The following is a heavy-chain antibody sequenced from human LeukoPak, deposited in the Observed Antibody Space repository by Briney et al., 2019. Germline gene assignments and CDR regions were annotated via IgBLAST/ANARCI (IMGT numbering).Heavy chain of an antibody. J-gene: IGHJ6*02. Sequence: ASVKVSCKASGFIFTDYDINWVRQAAGQGLEWMGWMNPNSGNTDYAQKFQGRVTMTRDTSISTAYMELSSLRSEDTAVYYCARGGDGHNLRDYYYGLDVWGQGTTVTV. V-gene: IGHV1-8*01. D-gene: IGHD5-24*01. CDR2: MNPNSGNT. CDR1: GFIFTDYD. CDR3: ARGGDGHNLRDYYYGLDV.